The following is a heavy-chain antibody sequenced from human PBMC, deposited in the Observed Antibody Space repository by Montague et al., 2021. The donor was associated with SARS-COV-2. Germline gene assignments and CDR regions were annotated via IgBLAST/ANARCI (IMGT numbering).Heavy chain of an antibody. CDR2: VDYSGLT. V-gene: IGHV4-39*07. D-gene: IGHD3-9*01. Sequence: SETLSLTCTVSRDSISSHNYFWAWIRQPPGKGLEWIGSVDYSGLTFSTPSLQSRVTISVDTSKKQFSLKVNSVTAADTAVYYCARQLRYYDWRADYWGQGTLVSVSS. CDR1: RDSISSHNYF. CDR3: ARQLRYYDWRADY. J-gene: IGHJ4*02.